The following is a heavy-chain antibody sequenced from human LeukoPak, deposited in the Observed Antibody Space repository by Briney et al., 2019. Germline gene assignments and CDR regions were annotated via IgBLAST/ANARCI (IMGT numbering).Heavy chain of an antibody. J-gene: IGHJ5*02. Sequence: GGSLRLSCAASGFTFSSYWMYWVRQAPGKGLVWVSRINSDGSSTSYADSVKGRFTISRDNAKNTLYLQMNSLRAEDTAVYYCAREGIAVAGITWFDPWGQGTLVTVSS. CDR3: AREGIAVAGITWFDP. V-gene: IGHV3-74*01. CDR2: INSDGSST. D-gene: IGHD6-19*01. CDR1: GFTFSSYW.